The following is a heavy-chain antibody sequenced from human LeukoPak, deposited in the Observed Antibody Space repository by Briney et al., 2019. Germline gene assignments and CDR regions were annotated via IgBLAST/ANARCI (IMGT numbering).Heavy chain of an antibody. CDR2: ISGTTGTT. CDR3: ATKTSYGDRYFDY. Sequence: PGGSLRLSCAASGFSFSSYAMSWIRQAPGKGLEWLSAISGTTGTTFYADSVKGRFTISRDNSKNTLFLQMNSLRAGDTAVYYCATKTSYGDRYFDYWGQGTLVTVSS. CDR1: GFSFSSYA. J-gene: IGHJ4*02. V-gene: IGHV3-23*01. D-gene: IGHD4-17*01.